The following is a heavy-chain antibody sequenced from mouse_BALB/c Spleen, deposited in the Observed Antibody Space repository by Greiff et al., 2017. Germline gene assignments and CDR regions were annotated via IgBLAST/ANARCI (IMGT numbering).Heavy chain of an antibody. J-gene: IGHJ3*01. V-gene: IGHV1S127*01. CDR1: GYTFTSYW. Sequence: QVQLQQPGAELVKPGASVKMSCKASGYTFTSYWMHWVKQRPGQGLEWIGVIDPSDSYTSYNQKFKGKATLTVDTSSSTAYMQLSSLTSEDSAVYYCTTTMITTRAFAYWGQGTLVTVSA. CDR2: IDPSDSYT. D-gene: IGHD2-4*01. CDR3: TTTMITTRAFAY.